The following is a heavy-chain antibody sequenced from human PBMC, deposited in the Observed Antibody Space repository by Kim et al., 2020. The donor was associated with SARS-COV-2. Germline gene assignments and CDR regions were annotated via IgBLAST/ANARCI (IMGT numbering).Heavy chain of an antibody. V-gene: IGHV1-46*01. CDR2: SP. D-gene: IGHD7-27*01. CDR3: ARLDTGAFDY. J-gene: IGHJ4*02. Sequence: SPSYAQKFQGRVTMTRDTSTRTVYMELSSLRSEDTAVYYCARLDTGAFDYWGQGTLVTVSS.